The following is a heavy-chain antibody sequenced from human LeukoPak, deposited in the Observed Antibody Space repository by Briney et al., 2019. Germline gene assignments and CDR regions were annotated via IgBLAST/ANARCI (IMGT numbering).Heavy chain of an antibody. CDR2: IWYDGSNK. CDR3: AREGFDSRIFDY. Sequence: PGGSLRLSCAASGFTFSSYGMHWVRQAPGKGLEWVAVIWYDGSNKYYADSVKGRFTISRDNSKNTLYLQMNSLRAEDTAVYYCAREGFDSRIFDYWGQGTLVTVSS. V-gene: IGHV3-33*01. D-gene: IGHD3-22*01. CDR1: GFTFSSYG. J-gene: IGHJ4*02.